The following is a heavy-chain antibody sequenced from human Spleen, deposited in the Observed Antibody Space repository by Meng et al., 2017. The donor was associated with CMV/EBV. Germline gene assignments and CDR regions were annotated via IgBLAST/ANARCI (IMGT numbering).Heavy chain of an antibody. V-gene: IGHV3-23*01. CDR1: GFTFSSYS. D-gene: IGHD3/OR15-3a*01. CDR3: AKDPLRDHEGDFWTGSHYFDF. J-gene: IGHJ4*02. Sequence: GGSLRLSCAASGFTFSSYSMNWVRQAPGRGLEWISAISPNGISTYYAGSVEGRFTISRDNSKNTLYLQMNNVRAEDTATYYCAKDPLRDHEGDFWTGSHYFDFWGQGTLVTVSS. CDR2: ISPNGIST.